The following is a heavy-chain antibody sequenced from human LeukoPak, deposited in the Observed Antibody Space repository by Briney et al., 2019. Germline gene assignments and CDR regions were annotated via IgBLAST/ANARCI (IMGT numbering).Heavy chain of an antibody. CDR2: IKQDGSEK. D-gene: IGHD5-18*01. Sequence: GGSLRLSCAASGFTFSSYWMSWVRQAPGKGLEWVANIKQDGSEKYYVDSVKGRFTISRDNAKNSLYLQMNSLRAEDTAVYYCARDEFEYSYGPYYYYYYGMDVWGQGTTVTVSS. CDR3: ARDEFEYSYGPYYYYYYGMDV. V-gene: IGHV3-7*01. CDR1: GFTFSSYW. J-gene: IGHJ6*02.